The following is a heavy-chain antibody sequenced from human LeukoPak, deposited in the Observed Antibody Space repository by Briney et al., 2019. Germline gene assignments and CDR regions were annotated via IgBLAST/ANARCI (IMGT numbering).Heavy chain of an antibody. CDR2: INPNSGGT. D-gene: IGHD3-10*01. CDR1: GYTFTAYF. J-gene: IGHJ4*02. CDR3: ARNYLSGRNQIDY. Sequence: ASVKVSCKASGYTFTAYFMHWVRQAPGQGLELMGWINPNSGGTNYAQKFQGRVTVTRDTSLSTAYMELSRLGSDDTAVYYCARNYLSGRNQIDYWGQGTLVTVSS. V-gene: IGHV1-2*02.